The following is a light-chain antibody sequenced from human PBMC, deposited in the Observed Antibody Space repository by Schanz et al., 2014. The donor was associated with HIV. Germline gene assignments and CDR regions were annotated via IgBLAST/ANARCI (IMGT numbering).Light chain of an antibody. CDR1: SGDVGSYNY. Sequence: QSALTQPASVSGSPGQSICISCTGTSGDVGSYNYVSWYQQHPGKAPKLMIYDVSNRPSGVSSRFSGSKSGTSASLAISGLQSEDEAVYYCATWDDNLSGPVFGGGTKLT. CDR3: ATWDDNLSGPV. V-gene: IGLV2-14*03. CDR2: DVS. J-gene: IGLJ2*01.